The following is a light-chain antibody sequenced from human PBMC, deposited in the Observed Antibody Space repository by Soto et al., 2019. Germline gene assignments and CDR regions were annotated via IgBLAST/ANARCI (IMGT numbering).Light chain of an antibody. J-gene: IGKJ1*01. CDR2: DAS. Sequence: DIQMTQSPSTLSASVGDRITITCRASQSISSWLAWYQQKPGKAPKVLIYDASRLESGVPSRFSGSASGTEFTLTISRLPPDDFATYYCQQYSTYSGAFGQGTKVEIK. CDR1: QSISSW. V-gene: IGKV1-5*01. CDR3: QQYSTYSGA.